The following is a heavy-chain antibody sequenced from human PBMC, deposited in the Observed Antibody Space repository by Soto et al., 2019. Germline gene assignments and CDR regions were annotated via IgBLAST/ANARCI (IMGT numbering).Heavy chain of an antibody. CDR2: IYYNGVT. Sequence: SETLSLTCTVSGGSISNYYWSWIRQPPGNELEWIAYIYYNGVTNYNPSLKSRVTISVDTSRNQFSLTLTSVTAADTAVYYCARGRKYYYDNTGPFYFEHWGQGTLVTVSS. D-gene: IGHD3-22*01. J-gene: IGHJ4*02. CDR1: GGSISNYY. CDR3: ARGRKYYYDNTGPFYFEH. V-gene: IGHV4-59*01.